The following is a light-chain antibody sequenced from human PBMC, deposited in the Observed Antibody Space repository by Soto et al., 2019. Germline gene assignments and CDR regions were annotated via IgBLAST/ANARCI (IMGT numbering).Light chain of an antibody. CDR3: QHYGTTHWT. CDR2: GAS. V-gene: IGKV3-20*01. CDR1: ETFCSGC. Sequence: TVLTQSPATLSLSPGERVTLSCRASETFCSGCLAWYQQKPGQSPRLLIYGASSRATGIPDRFSGSGSGTDFSLTIRRLEHEDFAVYYCQHYGTTHWTFGPGTKVGIK. J-gene: IGKJ1*01.